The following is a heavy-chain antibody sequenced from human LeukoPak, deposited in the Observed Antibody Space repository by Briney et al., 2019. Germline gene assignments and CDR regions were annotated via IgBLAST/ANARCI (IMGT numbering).Heavy chain of an antibody. CDR2: INWNGGST. J-gene: IGHJ6*03. CDR1: GFTFDDYG. CDR3: ARDFLLWFGETLTGNYMDV. D-gene: IGHD3-10*01. V-gene: IGHV3-20*04. Sequence: LPGGSLRLSCAASGFTFDDYGMRWVRQALGKGLEWVSGINWNGGSTGYADSVKGRFTISRDNAKNSLYLQMNSLRAEDTALYYCARDFLLWFGETLTGNYMDVWGKGTTVTVSS.